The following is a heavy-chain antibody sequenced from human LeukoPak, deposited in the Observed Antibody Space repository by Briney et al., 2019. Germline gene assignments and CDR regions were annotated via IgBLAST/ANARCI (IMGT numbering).Heavy chain of an antibody. CDR3: ARGPNKYDGGNSGSAWFDP. Sequence: GASVKVSCKASGYTFTIYDINWVRQATGLGPELMGWMNPNSGNTGYAQKFQGRVTMTSNTSISTAYLELSSLTSEDTAVYYCARGPNKYDGGNSGSAWFDPWGQGSLVTVSS. D-gene: IGHD4-23*01. J-gene: IGHJ5*02. V-gene: IGHV1-8*01. CDR1: GYTFTIYD. CDR2: MNPNSGNT.